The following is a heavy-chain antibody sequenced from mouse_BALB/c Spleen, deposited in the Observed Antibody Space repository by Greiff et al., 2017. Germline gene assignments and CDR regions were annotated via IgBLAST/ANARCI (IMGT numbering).Heavy chain of an antibody. CDR2: IYPGDGDT. Sequence: QVQLQQPGAELVRPGSSVKISCKASGYAFSSYWMNWVKQRPGQGLEWIGQIYPGDGDTNYNGKFKGKATLTADKSSSTAYMQLSSLTSEDSAVYFCARASSGYGFDYWGQGTTLTVSS. V-gene: IGHV1-80*01. CDR3: ARASSGYGFDY. D-gene: IGHD3-1*01. J-gene: IGHJ2*01. CDR1: GYAFSSYW.